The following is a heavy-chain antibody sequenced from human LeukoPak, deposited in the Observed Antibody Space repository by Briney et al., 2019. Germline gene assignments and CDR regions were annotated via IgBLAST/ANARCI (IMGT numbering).Heavy chain of an antibody. CDR2: ISSSSSYI. Sequence: GGSLRLSCAASGFTFSSYSMNWVRQAPEKGLEWVSSISSSSSYIYYADSVKGRFTISRDNAKNSLYLQMNSLRAEDTAVYYCARDPADWDWFDPWGQGTLATVSS. D-gene: IGHD2-21*01. CDR3: ARDPADWDWFDP. CDR1: GFTFSSYS. V-gene: IGHV3-21*01. J-gene: IGHJ5*02.